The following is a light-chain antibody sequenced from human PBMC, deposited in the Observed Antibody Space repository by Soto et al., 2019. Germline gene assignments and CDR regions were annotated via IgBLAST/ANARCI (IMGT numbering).Light chain of an antibody. CDR1: QAIGHY. Sequence: DIQLTQSPSFLSASVGDRVTITCRASQAIGHYLAWYQQRPGTAPNLLISAASTLQSGVPSRFSGSGSGTKFTLTISSLQPADFATYYCQQLNTYPLTFGGGTRVELK. CDR2: AAS. V-gene: IGKV1-9*01. CDR3: QQLNTYPLT. J-gene: IGKJ4*02.